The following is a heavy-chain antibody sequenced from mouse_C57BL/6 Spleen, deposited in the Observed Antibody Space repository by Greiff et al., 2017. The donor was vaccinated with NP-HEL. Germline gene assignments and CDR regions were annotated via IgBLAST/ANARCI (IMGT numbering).Heavy chain of an antibody. CDR2: ISSGSSTI. Sequence: EVQVVESGGGLVKPGGSLKLSCAASGFTFSDYGMHWVRQAPEKGLEWVAYISSGSSTIYYADTVKGRFPISRDNAKNTLFLQMTSLRSEDTAMYYCARRKDEGDAMGYWGQGTSVTVSS. J-gene: IGHJ4*01. V-gene: IGHV5-17*01. CDR3: ARRKDEGDAMGY. CDR1: GFTFSDYG.